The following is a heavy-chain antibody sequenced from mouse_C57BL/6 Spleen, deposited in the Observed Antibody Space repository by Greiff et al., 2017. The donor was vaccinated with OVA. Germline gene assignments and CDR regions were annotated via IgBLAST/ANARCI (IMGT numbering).Heavy chain of an antibody. V-gene: IGHV1-64*01. CDR3: ARSGLGQAMDY. CDR2: IHPNSGST. Sequence: QVHVKQPGAELVKPGASVKLSCKASGYTFTSYWMHWVKQRPGQGLEWIGMIHPNSGSTNYNEKFKSKATLTVDKSSSTAYMQLSSLTSEDSAVYYCARSGLGQAMDYWGQGTSVTVSS. J-gene: IGHJ4*01. CDR1: GYTFTSYW. D-gene: IGHD4-1*01.